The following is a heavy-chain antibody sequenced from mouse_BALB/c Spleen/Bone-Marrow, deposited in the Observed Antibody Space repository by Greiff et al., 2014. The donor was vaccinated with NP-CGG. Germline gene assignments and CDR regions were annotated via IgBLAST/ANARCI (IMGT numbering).Heavy chain of an antibody. CDR3: ASSAYS. CDR1: GFNIKDTY. J-gene: IGHJ3*01. Sequence: EVQLQESGAELVKPGASVKLSCTASGFNIKDTYMHWVKQRPEQGLEWIGRIDPANGNTKYDPKFQGKATITADTSSNTAYLQLSSLTSGDTAVYYCASSAYSWGQGTLVTVSA. V-gene: IGHV14-3*02. CDR2: IDPANGNT. D-gene: IGHD2-10*01.